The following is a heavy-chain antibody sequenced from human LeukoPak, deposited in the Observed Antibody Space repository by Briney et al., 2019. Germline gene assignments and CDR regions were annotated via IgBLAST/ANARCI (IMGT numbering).Heavy chain of an antibody. CDR2: IYYSGST. CDR1: GGSISSYY. D-gene: IGHD1-26*01. CDR3: ARGRLARDYFDY. V-gene: IGHV4-59*01. Sequence: PSETLSPTCTVSGGSISSYYWSWIRQPPGKGLEWIGYIYYSGSTNYNPSLKSRVTISVDTSKNQFSLKLSSVTAADTAVYYCARGRLARDYFDYWGQGTLVTVSS. J-gene: IGHJ4*02.